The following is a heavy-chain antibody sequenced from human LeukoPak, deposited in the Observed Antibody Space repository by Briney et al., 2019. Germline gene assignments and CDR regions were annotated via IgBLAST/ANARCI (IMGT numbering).Heavy chain of an antibody. Sequence: GGSLRLSCAASGFSFRSFAMHWVRQAPGKGLEWVTLISYDGSNKYYADSVKGRFTISRDNSKNTLYLQMNSLRAEDTAVFYCARDPLGYCSGGSCYPYYFDYWGQGTLVTVSS. D-gene: IGHD2-15*01. J-gene: IGHJ4*02. CDR3: ARDPLGYCSGGSCYPYYFDY. V-gene: IGHV3-30-3*01. CDR1: GFSFRSFA. CDR2: ISYDGSNK.